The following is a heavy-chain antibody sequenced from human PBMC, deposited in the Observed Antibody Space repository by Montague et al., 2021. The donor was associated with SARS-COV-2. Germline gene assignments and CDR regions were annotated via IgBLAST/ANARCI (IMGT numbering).Heavy chain of an antibody. J-gene: IGHJ5*02. D-gene: IGHD3-10*01. CDR2: IYWDDDK. Sequence: PALVKPTQTLTLTCTFSGFSLRTSGVGVGWIRQPPGKALEWLALIYWDDDKRYSPSLKSRLTITKDTSKNQVVLTMTNMDPVDTATYYCAHRHPLPPNYYGSGSYYGRVSWFDPWGQGTLVTVSS. CDR1: GFSLRTSGVG. V-gene: IGHV2-5*02. CDR3: AHRHPLPPNYYGSGSYYGRVSWFDP.